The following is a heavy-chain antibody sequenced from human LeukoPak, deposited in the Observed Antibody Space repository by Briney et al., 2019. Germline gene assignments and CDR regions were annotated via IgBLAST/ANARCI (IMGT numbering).Heavy chain of an antibody. J-gene: IGHJ4*02. D-gene: IGHD2-15*01. CDR3: VKAGAVVVVAAKFFNY. CDR1: GFTFSSYA. CDR2: ISGSGGST. Sequence: GGSLRLSCAASGFTFSSYAMSWVRQAPGKGLEWVSAISGSGGSTYYADSVKGRFTISRDNSKNTLYLQMNSLRAEDTAVYYCVKAGAVVVVAAKFFNYWGQGTLVTVSS. V-gene: IGHV3-23*01.